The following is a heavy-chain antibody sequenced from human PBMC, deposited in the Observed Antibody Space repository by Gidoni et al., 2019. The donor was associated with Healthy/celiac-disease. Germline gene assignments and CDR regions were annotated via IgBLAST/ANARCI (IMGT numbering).Heavy chain of an antibody. CDR2: IYYSGST. D-gene: IGHD6-19*01. J-gene: IGHJ4*02. V-gene: IGHV4-39*01. CDR3: ARLSPQWLGFDY. CDR1: GGSISSSSYY. Sequence: QLQLQESGPGLVKPSETLSLTCTVSGGSISSSSYYWGWIRQPPGKGLEWIGSIYYSGSTYYNPSLKSRVTISVDTSKNQFSLKLSSVTAADTAVYYCARLSPQWLGFDYWGQGTLVTVSS.